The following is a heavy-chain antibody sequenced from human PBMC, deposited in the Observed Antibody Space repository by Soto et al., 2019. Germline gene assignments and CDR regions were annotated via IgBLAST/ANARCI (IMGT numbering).Heavy chain of an antibody. D-gene: IGHD3-22*01. CDR3: ASYDSSGYPN. Sequence: QLQLQESGPGLVKPSETLSLTCTVSGGSISSSRYYWGWIRQPPGKGLEWIGSIYYSGSTYYNPSLKTRVTISVDTSKTQYSLELGSVTAADTAVYYCASYDSSGYPNWGQGTLVTVSS. CDR2: IYYSGST. J-gene: IGHJ4*02. CDR1: GGSISSSRYY. V-gene: IGHV4-39*01.